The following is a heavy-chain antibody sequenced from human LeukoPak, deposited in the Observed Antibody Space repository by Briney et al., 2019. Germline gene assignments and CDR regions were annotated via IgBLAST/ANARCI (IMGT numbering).Heavy chain of an antibody. CDR2: ISSTTSNI. CDR3: ARDVTYYGGDWFDP. Sequence: GGSLRLSCAPSGFTFSSYAMSWVRQAPGRGREWVSYISSTTSNIYYADSVKGRFTISRDNAKNSLYLQMNSLRAEDTAVYYCARDVTYYGGDWFDPWGQGTLVTVSS. CDR1: GFTFSSYA. D-gene: IGHD4-23*01. V-gene: IGHV3-48*04. J-gene: IGHJ5*02.